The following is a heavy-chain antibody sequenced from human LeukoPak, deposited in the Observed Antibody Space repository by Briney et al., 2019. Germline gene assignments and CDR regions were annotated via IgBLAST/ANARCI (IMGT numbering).Heavy chain of an antibody. J-gene: IGHJ4*02. V-gene: IGHV4-34*01. CDR1: GGSFSGYY. D-gene: IGHD2-15*01. CDR3: ASRGDISPFDY. Sequence: SETLSLTCAVYGGSFSGYYWSWIRQPPGKGLEWIGEINHSGSTNYNPSLKSRVTISVDTSKNQFSLKLSSVTAADPAVYYCASRGDISPFDYWGQGTLVTVSS. CDR2: INHSGST.